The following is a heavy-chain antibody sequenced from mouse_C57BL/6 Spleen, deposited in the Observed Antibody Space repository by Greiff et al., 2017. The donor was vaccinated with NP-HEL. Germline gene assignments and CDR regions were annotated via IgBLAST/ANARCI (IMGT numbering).Heavy chain of an antibody. Sequence: VKLMESGAELVRPGTSVKVSCKASGYAFTNYLIEWVKQRPGQGLEWIGVINPGSGGTNYNEKFKGKATLTADKSSSTAYMQLSSLTSEDSAVYFCARLAAVVAGAMDYWGQGTSVTVSS. CDR1: GYAFTNYL. CDR2: INPGSGGT. D-gene: IGHD1-1*01. J-gene: IGHJ4*01. V-gene: IGHV1-54*01. CDR3: ARLAAVVAGAMDY.